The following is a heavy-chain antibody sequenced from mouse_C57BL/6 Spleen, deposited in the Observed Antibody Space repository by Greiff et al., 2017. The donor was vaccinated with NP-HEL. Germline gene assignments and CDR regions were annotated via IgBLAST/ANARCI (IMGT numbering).Heavy chain of an antibody. Sequence: EVKLVESGGGLVQPGGSLKLSCAASGFTFSDYYMYWVRQTPEKRLEWVAYISNGGGSTYYPDTVKGRFTISRDNAKNTLYLQMSRLKSEDTAMYYCERHGGDYAWYFDVWGTGTTVTVSS. CDR1: GFTFSDYY. CDR3: ERHGGDYAWYFDV. D-gene: IGHD2-4*01. CDR2: ISNGGGST. J-gene: IGHJ1*03. V-gene: IGHV5-12*01.